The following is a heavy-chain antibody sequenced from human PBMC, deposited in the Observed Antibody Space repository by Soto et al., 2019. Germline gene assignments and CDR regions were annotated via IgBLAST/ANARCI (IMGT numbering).Heavy chain of an antibody. J-gene: IGHJ5*02. CDR3: ARAFSGYSYGYLSWFDP. CDR2: IIPIFGTA. Sequence: ASVKVSCKASGGTFSSYAISWVRQAPGQGLEWMGGIIPIFGTANYAQKFQGRVTITADESTSTAYMELSSLRSEDTAVYYCARAFSGYSYGYLSWFDPWGQGTLVTVSS. CDR1: GGTFSSYA. D-gene: IGHD5-18*01. V-gene: IGHV1-69*13.